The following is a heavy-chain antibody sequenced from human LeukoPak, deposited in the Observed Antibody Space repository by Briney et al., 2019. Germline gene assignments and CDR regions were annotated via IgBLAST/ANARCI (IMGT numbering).Heavy chain of an antibody. V-gene: IGHV4-31*03. Sequence: SETLSLTCTVSGGSISSGGYYWSWIRQHPGKGLEWIVYIYYSGSTYYNPSLKSRVTISVDTSNNQFSLNLNSVTAADTAVYYCARHYYYRDTSGYWDYWGQGTLVTVSS. CDR2: IYYSGST. CDR1: GGSISSGGYY. CDR3: ARHYYYRDTSGYWDY. D-gene: IGHD3-22*01. J-gene: IGHJ4*02.